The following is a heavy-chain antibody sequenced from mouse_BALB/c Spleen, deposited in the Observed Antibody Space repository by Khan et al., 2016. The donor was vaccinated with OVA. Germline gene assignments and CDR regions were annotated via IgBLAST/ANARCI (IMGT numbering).Heavy chain of an antibody. CDR3: ARSVYYSGSTFYYFDF. CDR2: ISYSGYT. V-gene: IGHV3-2*02. J-gene: IGHJ2*01. D-gene: IGHD1-1*01. CDR1: GYSITSDYA. Sequence: EVELVESGPGLMKPPQSLSLTCTVTGYSITSDYAWNWIRQFPGNKLEWMGYISYSGYTSYHPSLKSRISVTRDTSKNQFFLQLNSVTTEDTAPYFCARSVYYSGSTFYYFDFWGQGTTLTVSS.